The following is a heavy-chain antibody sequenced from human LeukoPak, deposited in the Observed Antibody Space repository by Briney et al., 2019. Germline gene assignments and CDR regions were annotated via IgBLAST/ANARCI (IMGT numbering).Heavy chain of an antibody. CDR1: GGSISSSSYY. J-gene: IGHJ4*02. Sequence: PSETLSLTCTVSGGSISSSSYYWGWIRQPPGKGLEWIGEINHSGSTNYNPSLKSRVTISVDTSKNQFSLKLSSVTAADTAVYYCARMPRGSEQHPFDYWGQGTLVTVSS. V-gene: IGHV4-39*07. CDR3: ARMPRGSEQHPFDY. CDR2: INHSGST. D-gene: IGHD6-13*01.